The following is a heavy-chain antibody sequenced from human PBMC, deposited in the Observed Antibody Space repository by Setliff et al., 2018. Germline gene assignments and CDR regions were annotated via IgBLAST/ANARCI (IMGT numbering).Heavy chain of an antibody. CDR1: GYTFSDYY. V-gene: IGHV1-2*02. Sequence: ASVKVSCKATGYTFSDYYIHWVRQAPGQGLEWMGWINPNSGGTNYAQNFQGRVTMTRDTSISTAYMELNSLTSEDTAVYYCARSKVEAAMVKHNWFDPWGQGTLVTVSS. CDR3: ARSKVEAAMVKHNWFDP. J-gene: IGHJ5*02. CDR2: INPNSGGT. D-gene: IGHD5-18*01.